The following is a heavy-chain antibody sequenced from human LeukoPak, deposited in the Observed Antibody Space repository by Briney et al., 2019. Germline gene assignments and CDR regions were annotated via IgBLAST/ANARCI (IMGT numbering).Heavy chain of an antibody. CDR2: IWYDGSNK. D-gene: IGHD5-24*01. CDR3: ARDQGYNYRFDY. Sequence: PGGSLRLPCAASGFTFSSYGMHWVRQAPGKGLEWVAVIWYDGSNKYYADSVKGRFTISRDNSKNTLYLQMNSLRAEDTAVYYCARDQGYNYRFDYWGQGTLVTVSS. V-gene: IGHV3-33*01. J-gene: IGHJ4*02. CDR1: GFTFSSYG.